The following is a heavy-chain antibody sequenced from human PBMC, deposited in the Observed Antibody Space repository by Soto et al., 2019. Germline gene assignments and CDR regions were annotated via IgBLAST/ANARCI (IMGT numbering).Heavy chain of an antibody. Sequence: EVQLVESGGGLVQPGESLRLSCAASGFTVTNNYMDWVRQAPGKGLEWVSIIYSGGSTYYADSVKGRFTISRDNSKNTLYLQMNILRAEDTAVYYCARGGDYYGMDVWGQGTTVTVSS. CDR3: ARGGDYYGMDV. CDR1: GFTVTNNY. J-gene: IGHJ6*02. CDR2: IYSGGST. V-gene: IGHV3-66*01. D-gene: IGHD3-16*01.